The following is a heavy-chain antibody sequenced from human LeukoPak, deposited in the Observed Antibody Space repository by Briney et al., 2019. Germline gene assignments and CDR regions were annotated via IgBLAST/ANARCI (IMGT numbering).Heavy chain of an antibody. CDR3: ARGRDGYNYIPFDY. V-gene: IGHV1-18*01. Sequence: ASVKVSCKASGYTFISYGIYWVRQAPGQGLEWMGWISPYNGNTNYAQKLQGRVTMTTDTSTSTAYMELRSLRSDDTAVYYCARGRDGYNYIPFDYWGQGTLVTVSS. CDR1: GYTFISYG. D-gene: IGHD5-24*01. J-gene: IGHJ4*02. CDR2: ISPYNGNT.